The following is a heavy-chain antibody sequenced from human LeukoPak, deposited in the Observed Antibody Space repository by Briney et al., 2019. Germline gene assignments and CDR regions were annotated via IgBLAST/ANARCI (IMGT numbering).Heavy chain of an antibody. D-gene: IGHD1-26*01. CDR3: AISWESLYYFDY. CDR1: GYTFTGYY. V-gene: IGHV1-2*02. J-gene: IGHJ4*02. Sequence: ASVKVSCKASGYTFTGYYMHWVRQAPGQGLEWMGWINPNSGGTNYAQKFQGGVTMTRDTSISTAYMELSRLRSDDTAVYYCAISWESLYYFDYWGQGTLVTVSS. CDR2: INPNSGGT.